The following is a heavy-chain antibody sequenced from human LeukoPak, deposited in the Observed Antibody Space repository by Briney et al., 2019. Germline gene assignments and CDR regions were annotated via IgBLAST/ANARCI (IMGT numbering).Heavy chain of an antibody. V-gene: IGHV4-39*02. CDR3: ARDSSGYYVNPLRY. J-gene: IGHJ4*02. Sequence: PSETLSLTCTVSGGSISSSSYYWGWIRQPPGKGLEWIGSIYYSGSTYYNPSLKSRVTISVDTSKNQFSLKLSSVTAADTAVYYCARDSSGYYVNPLRYWGQGTLVTVSS. CDR1: GGSISSSSYY. D-gene: IGHD3-22*01. CDR2: IYYSGST.